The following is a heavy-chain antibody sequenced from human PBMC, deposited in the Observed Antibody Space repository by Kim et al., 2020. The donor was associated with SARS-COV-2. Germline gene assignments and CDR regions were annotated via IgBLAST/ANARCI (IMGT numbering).Heavy chain of an antibody. D-gene: IGHD3-10*01. V-gene: IGHV1-46*01. Sequence: ASVKVSCKAFGYTFTNYYIHWVRQAPGQGREWMGMINPSGGSTSYAQRLQGRVTMTRDTSTSTVYMEVSSLRSEDTGVYYCARNSDSGFDYWGQGTLVTVSS. CDR3: ARNSDSGFDY. CDR1: GYTFTNYY. CDR2: INPSGGST. J-gene: IGHJ4*02.